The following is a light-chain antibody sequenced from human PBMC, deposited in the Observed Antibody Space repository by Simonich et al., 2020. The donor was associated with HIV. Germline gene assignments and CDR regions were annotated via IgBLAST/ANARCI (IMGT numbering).Light chain of an antibody. J-gene: IGKJ1*01. Sequence: DIVMTQSPDSLAVALGERATINCKSIQSVLYSSNNTDYLACSQQKPRQPPNLLICWASTRESGVPDRCSGSGSGTDFTLTINSLQAEDVAVYYCQQYYSTPQTFGQGTKVEIK. CDR1: QSVLYSSNNTDY. V-gene: IGKV4-1*01. CDR2: WAS. CDR3: QQYYSTPQT.